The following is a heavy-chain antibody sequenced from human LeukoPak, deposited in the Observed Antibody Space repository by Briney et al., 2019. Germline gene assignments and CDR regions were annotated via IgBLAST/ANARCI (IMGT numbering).Heavy chain of an antibody. V-gene: IGHV1-69*04. Sequence: GASVKVSCKASGGTFSSYAISWVRQAPGQGLECMGRIIPILGIANYAQKFQGRVTITADKSTSTAYMELSSLRSEDTAVYYCARDKSAAAGTFLLYRWFDPWGQGTLVTVSS. CDR3: ARDKSAAAGTFLLYRWFDP. J-gene: IGHJ5*02. CDR1: GGTFSSYA. CDR2: IIPILGIA. D-gene: IGHD6-13*01.